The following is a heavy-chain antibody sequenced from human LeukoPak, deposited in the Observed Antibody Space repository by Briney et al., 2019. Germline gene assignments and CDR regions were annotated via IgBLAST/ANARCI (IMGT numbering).Heavy chain of an antibody. CDR2: IYSDNT. Sequence: GGTLRLSCAASGFTFSSYGMSWVRQAPGKGLEWVSFIYSDNTHYSDSVKGRFTISRDNSKNTLYLQMNSLRAEDTAVYYCARRAGAYSHPYDYWGQGTLVTVSS. D-gene: IGHD4/OR15-4a*01. CDR3: ARRAGAYSHPYDY. J-gene: IGHJ4*02. CDR1: GFTFSSYG. V-gene: IGHV3-53*01.